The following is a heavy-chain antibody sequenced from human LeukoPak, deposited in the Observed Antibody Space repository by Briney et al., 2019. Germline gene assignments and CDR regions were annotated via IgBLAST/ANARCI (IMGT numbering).Heavy chain of an antibody. CDR2: IKQDGSEK. CDR3: ARDQGLSVADLFDY. Sequence: PGGSLILSCAASGFTFSSYWMSWVRQAPGKGLEWVANIKQDGSEKYYVDSVKGRFTISRDNAKNSLYLQMNSLRAEDTAVYYCARDQGLSVADLFDYWGQGTLVTVSS. V-gene: IGHV3-7*03. J-gene: IGHJ4*02. D-gene: IGHD6-19*01. CDR1: GFTFSSYW.